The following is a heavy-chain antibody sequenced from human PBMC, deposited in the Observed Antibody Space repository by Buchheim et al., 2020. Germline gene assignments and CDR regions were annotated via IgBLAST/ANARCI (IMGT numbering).Heavy chain of an antibody. CDR1: GYSFTSYW. V-gene: IGHV5-10-1*03. Sequence: EVQLVQSGAEVKKPGESLRISCKGSGYSFTSYWISWVRQMPGKGLEWIGRIDPSYSYTNYSPSFQGHVTISADKSISTAYPQWSSLKASDTAMYYCASYSYGYNYYYYYGMDVWGQGTT. J-gene: IGHJ6*02. CDR2: IDPSYSYT. D-gene: IGHD5-18*01. CDR3: ASYSYGYNYYYYYGMDV.